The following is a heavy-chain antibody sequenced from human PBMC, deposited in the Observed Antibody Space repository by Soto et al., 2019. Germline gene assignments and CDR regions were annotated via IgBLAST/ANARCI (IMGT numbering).Heavy chain of an antibody. J-gene: IGHJ6*02. V-gene: IGHV4-34*01. CDR1: GGSFRNYY. CDR2: VNHSGEA. CDR3: ASVSDTYYYFGMDV. Sequence: PSETLSLTCGVYGGSFRNYYWIWVRQPPGKGLEWIGEVNHSGEATYNPSLQSRITISLDTSNNQFSLKMTSVTAADTAMYYCASVSDTYYYFGMDVWGQGTTVTVSS.